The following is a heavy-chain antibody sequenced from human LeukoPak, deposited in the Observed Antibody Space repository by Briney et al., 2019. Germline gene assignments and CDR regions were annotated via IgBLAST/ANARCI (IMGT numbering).Heavy chain of an antibody. D-gene: IGHD3-10*01. J-gene: IGHJ4*02. CDR3: ARVLFNSGYNY. Sequence: ASVKVSCKTSGPTFTGAYMHWVRRAPGQGLEWMGWVNPNSGETEFAQKFQGTVTMTRDTSIRTFYMDRGGLKSDDTAVYYCARVLFNSGYNYWGQGSLVTVSS. V-gene: IGHV1-2*02. CDR1: GPTFTGAY. CDR2: VNPNSGET.